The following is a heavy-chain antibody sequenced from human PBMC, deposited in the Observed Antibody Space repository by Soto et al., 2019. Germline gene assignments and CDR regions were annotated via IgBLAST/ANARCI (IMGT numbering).Heavy chain of an antibody. CDR2: INPNSGNT. CDR1: GYTFSIYD. D-gene: IGHD3-3*01. Sequence: GASVKVSCKASGYTFSIYDVSWVRQATGQGLEWMGWINPNSGNTEYAQKFQGRVTMTRNTSINTAYMELRSLRSEDTAVYFCAGHQRYLESGGVDLWGQGTTVTVSS. J-gene: IGHJ6*02. CDR3: AGHQRYLESGGVDL. V-gene: IGHV1-8*01.